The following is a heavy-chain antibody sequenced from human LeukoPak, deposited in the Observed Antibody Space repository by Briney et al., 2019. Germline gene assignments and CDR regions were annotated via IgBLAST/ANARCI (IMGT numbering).Heavy chain of an antibody. J-gene: IGHJ4*02. CDR2: IYYSGSS. CDR3: ARLRGVRGHYFDY. V-gene: IGHV4-39*01. D-gene: IGHD3-10*01. Sequence: KASETLSLTCTVSGGSITNNNCYWGWVRQPPGKGLEWIASIYYSGSSYYNPSLKSRVTMSVDTSKNQFSLKLSSVTAADTAVYYCARLRGVRGHYFDYWGQGTLVTVSS. CDR1: GGSITNNNCY.